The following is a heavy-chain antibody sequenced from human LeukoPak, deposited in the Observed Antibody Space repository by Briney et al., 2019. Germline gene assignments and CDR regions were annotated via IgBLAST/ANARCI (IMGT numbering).Heavy chain of an antibody. J-gene: IGHJ5*02. CDR2: IIPILGIE. Sequence: ASVKVSCKASGGTFSSYAISWVRQAPGQGLEWMGRIIPILGIENYAQKFQGRVTITADKSTSTAYMELSSLRSEDTAVYYCARGDLNGPFDPWGQGTLVTVSS. D-gene: IGHD2-8*01. V-gene: IGHV1-69*04. CDR1: GGTFSSYA. CDR3: ARGDLNGPFDP.